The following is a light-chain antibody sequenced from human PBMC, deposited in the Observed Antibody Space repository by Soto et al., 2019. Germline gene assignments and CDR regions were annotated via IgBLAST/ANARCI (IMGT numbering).Light chain of an antibody. CDR2: AAS. CDR3: LQDYNYPLT. Sequence: AIPMTQSPSSLSASVGDRVTITCRASQGIRSALGWYQQKPGTAPKLLIFAASSLQGGVPARFSGNGSGTDFTLTISSLQPEDFATYYCLQDYNYPLTFGPGTKVDIK. V-gene: IGKV1-6*01. J-gene: IGKJ3*01. CDR1: QGIRSA.